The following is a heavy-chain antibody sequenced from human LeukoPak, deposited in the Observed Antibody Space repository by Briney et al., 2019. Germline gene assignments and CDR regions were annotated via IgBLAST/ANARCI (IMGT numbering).Heavy chain of an antibody. Sequence: SETLSLTCTVSGGSVSSDIYYWSWIRQPPGKGLEWIGYIYNSGSTNYNPSLKSRVTISVDTSKDQSSLRLSSVTAADTAVYYCARGYCGSTSCYGVFDYWGQGTLVTVSS. V-gene: IGHV4-61*01. D-gene: IGHD2-2*01. CDR1: GGSVSSDIYY. CDR3: ARGYCGSTSCYGVFDY. CDR2: IYNSGST. J-gene: IGHJ4*02.